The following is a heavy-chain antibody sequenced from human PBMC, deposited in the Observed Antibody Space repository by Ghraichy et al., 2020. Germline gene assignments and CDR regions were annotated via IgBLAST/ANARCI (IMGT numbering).Heavy chain of an antibody. CDR1: GYSISSGYF. CDR3: ARVVPVGGTDP. J-gene: IGHJ5*02. D-gene: IGHD2-2*01. Sequence: SETLSLTCTVSGYSISSGYFWGWVRQPPGQGPEWVATIHHGGNTYYNPSLNSRATISVDTSKNQFSLRLTPVTDADTAIYYCARVVPVGGTDPWGRGTLVTVSS. V-gene: IGHV4-38-2*02. CDR2: IHHGGNT.